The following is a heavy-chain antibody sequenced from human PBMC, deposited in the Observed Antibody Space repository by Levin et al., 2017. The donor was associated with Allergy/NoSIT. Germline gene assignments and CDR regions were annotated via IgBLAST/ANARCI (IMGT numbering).Heavy chain of an antibody. V-gene: IGHV3-15*01. J-gene: IGHJ4*02. CDR1: GFTFNNAW. CDR2: IKSIPDGGTT. Sequence: GESLKISCTASGFTFNNAWMSWVRQAPGKGLEWVGRIKSIPDGGTTDYAAPVKGRFTISRDDSKNTVYLQMNSLKSEDTAVYYCTTVLGGCRVGNSCYLPRWFRADFWGQGTLVTVSS. D-gene: IGHD2-15*01. CDR3: TTVLGGCRVGNSCYLPRWFRADF.